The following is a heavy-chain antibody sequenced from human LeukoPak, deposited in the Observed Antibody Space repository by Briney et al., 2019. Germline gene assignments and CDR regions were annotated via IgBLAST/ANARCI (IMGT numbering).Heavy chain of an antibody. J-gene: IGHJ4*02. CDR3: AKGYYFDILSGYSSLDS. V-gene: IGHV3-23*01. Sequence: PGGSLRLSCAASGFTFSSYGMSWVRQAPGKGLEWVSAISGSGGSTYYADSVKGRFTISRDDSKNTLYLQMNSLRAGDTAAYYCAKGYYFDILSGYSSLDSWGQGTLITVSS. D-gene: IGHD3-9*01. CDR2: ISGSGGST. CDR1: GFTFSSYG.